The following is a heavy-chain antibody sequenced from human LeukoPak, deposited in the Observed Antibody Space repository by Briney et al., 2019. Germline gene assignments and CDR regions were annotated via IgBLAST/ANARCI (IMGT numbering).Heavy chain of an antibody. CDR2: ITWNSGSV. CDR1: EFTFHDYA. V-gene: IGHV3-9*03. Sequence: GGSLRLSCAASEFTFHDYAMHWVRQVPGKGLEWVSGITWNSGSVLYADSVRGRFTISRDNAKNSLYLQMNSLRPEDMAFYYCAKGLGVASLIVDALDMWGQGTMVTV. J-gene: IGHJ3*02. CDR3: AKGLGVASLIVDALDM. D-gene: IGHD3/OR15-3a*01.